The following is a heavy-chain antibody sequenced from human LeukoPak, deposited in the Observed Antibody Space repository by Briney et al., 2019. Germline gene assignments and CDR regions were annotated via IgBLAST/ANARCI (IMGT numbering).Heavy chain of an antibody. J-gene: IGHJ6*03. Sequence: SETLSLTCAVYGGSFSGYSWSWIRQPPGKGLEWIGQINHSGSTNYNPSLKSRVTISVDTSKNQFSLNLSSVTAADTAVYYCARRGISQGYYMDVWGKGTTVTISS. CDR3: ARRGISQGYYMDV. CDR2: INHSGST. D-gene: IGHD6-13*01. V-gene: IGHV4-34*01. CDR1: GGSFSGYS.